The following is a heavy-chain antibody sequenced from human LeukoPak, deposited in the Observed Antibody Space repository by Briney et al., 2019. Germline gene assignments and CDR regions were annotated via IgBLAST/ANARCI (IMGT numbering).Heavy chain of an antibody. D-gene: IGHD6-19*01. V-gene: IGHV4-31*03. CDR2: IYYSGST. Sequence: SETLSLTCTVSGGSISSGGYYWSWIRQHPGQGLEWIGYIYYSGSTYYNPSLKSRVTISVDTSKNQFSLKLSSVTAADTAVYYCARKDSSGWYALEDAFDIWGQGTMVTVSS. CDR1: GGSISSGGYY. CDR3: ARKDSSGWYALEDAFDI. J-gene: IGHJ3*02.